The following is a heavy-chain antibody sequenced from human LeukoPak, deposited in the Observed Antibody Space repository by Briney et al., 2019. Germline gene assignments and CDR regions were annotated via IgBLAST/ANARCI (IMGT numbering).Heavy chain of an antibody. D-gene: IGHD6-19*01. CDR3: ARRGPVAGTESFDY. Sequence: SETLSLTCAVYGGSFSGYYWSWIRQPPGKGLEWIGEINHSGSTNYNPSLKSRVTISVDTSKNQFSLKLSSVTAADTAVYYCARRGPVAGTESFDYWGQGTLVTVSS. CDR2: INHSGST. CDR1: GGSFSGYY. J-gene: IGHJ4*02. V-gene: IGHV4-34*01.